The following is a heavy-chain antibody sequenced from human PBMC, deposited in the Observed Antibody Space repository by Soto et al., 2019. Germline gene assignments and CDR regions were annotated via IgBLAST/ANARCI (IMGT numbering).Heavy chain of an antibody. V-gene: IGHV3-23*01. D-gene: IGHD2-2*01. Sequence: EVQLLESGGGLVQPGGSLRLSCAASGITFTAYAMSWVHQAPGKGLEWVSSISGSGGSTYYADSVKGRLTISRDNSKNTLYQQMNSLRAEDTAVYYCASIIIPAATNFYWGQGTLVTVSS. CDR1: GITFTAYA. CDR3: ASIIIPAATNFY. J-gene: IGHJ4*02. CDR2: ISGSGGST.